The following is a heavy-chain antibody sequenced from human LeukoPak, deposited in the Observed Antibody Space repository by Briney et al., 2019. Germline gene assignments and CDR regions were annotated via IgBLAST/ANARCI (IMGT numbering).Heavy chain of an antibody. CDR2: ISSSSSTI. CDR1: GFTFSSYS. J-gene: IGHJ4*02. V-gene: IGHV3-48*02. Sequence: GGSLRLSCAASGFTFSSYSMNWVRQAPGKGLEWVSCISSSSSTIYYADSVKGRFTISRDNAKNSLYLQMNSLRDEDTAVYYCARALPTQYYYDSSGYDYWGQGTLVTVSS. CDR3: ARALPTQYYYDSSGYDY. D-gene: IGHD3-22*01.